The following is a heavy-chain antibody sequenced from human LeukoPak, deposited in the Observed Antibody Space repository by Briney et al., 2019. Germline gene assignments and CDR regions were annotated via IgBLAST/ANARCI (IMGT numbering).Heavy chain of an antibody. Sequence: SETLSLTCTVAGDFITAYYWSWIRQPPGKGLEWIGYVYYSGSTEYNPSLRSRVTISLEMSKHQFSLNLTSVTAADTAVYYCASNTGTVFDYWGQGALVTVSS. J-gene: IGHJ4*02. CDR2: VYYSGST. V-gene: IGHV4-59*01. CDR1: GDFITAYY. CDR3: ASNTGTVFDY. D-gene: IGHD7-27*01.